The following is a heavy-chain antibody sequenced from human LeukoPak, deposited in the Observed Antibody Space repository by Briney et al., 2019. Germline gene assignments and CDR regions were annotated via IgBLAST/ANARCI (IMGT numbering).Heavy chain of an antibody. J-gene: IGHJ4*02. CDR2: ISSSSSYI. CDR3: GRGGVRGDY. D-gene: IGHD2-21*01. Sequence: PGGSLRLSCAASGFTFSTYSMNWVRQAPGKGLEWVSSISSSSSYIYYADSVKGLFTISRDNAKDSLYLQMNSLRAEDTAVYFCGRGGVRGDYWGQGTLVTVSS. V-gene: IGHV3-21*01. CDR1: GFTFSTYS.